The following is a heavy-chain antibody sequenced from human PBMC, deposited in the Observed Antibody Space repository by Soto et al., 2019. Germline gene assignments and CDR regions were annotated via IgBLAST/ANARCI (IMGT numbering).Heavy chain of an antibody. V-gene: IGHV4-39*02. Sequence: ETLSLTCTVSGGSISGSSHYWGWIRQPPGKGLEWMGSMYYSGGTYYNPSLKSRVTISVDTPKNQFSLKLSSVTAVDTAVYYCARDSGYSYGRPDYWGQGILVTVSS. CDR1: GGSISGSSHY. J-gene: IGHJ4*02. D-gene: IGHD5-18*01. CDR3: ARDSGYSYGRPDY. CDR2: MYYSGGT.